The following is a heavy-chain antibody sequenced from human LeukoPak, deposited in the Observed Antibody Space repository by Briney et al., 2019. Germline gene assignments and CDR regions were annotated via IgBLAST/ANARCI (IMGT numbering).Heavy chain of an antibody. J-gene: IGHJ3*02. CDR1: GGSISSGDYY. D-gene: IGHD1-26*01. CDR3: AREEWELRLGAFDI. Sequence: SETLSLTCTVSGGSISSGDYYWSWIRQPPGKGLEWIGYIYYSGSTYYNPSLKSRVTISVDTSKNQFSLKLSSVTAADTAVYYCAREEWELRLGAFDIWGQGTMVSVSS. V-gene: IGHV4-30-4*08. CDR2: IYYSGST.